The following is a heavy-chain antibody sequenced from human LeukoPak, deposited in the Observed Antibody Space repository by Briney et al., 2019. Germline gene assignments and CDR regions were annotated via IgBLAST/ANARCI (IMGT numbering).Heavy chain of an antibody. D-gene: IGHD6-13*01. CDR1: GFTFSSYG. CDR3: AKGASESSTWYTYFDY. CDR2: ISYDGSGK. J-gene: IGHJ4*02. V-gene: IGHV3-30*18. Sequence: GGSLRLSCAASGFTFSSYGTYWVRQAPGKGLEWVAVISYDGSGKYYADSVKGRFTVSRDNSKTTLYLQMNSLRAEDTAVYYCAKGASESSTWYTYFDYWGQGTLVTVSS.